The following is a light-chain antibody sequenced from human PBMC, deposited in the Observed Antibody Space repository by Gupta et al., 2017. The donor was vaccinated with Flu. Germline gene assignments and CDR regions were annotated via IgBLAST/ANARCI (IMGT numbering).Light chain of an antibody. CDR3: RSYTSSSDLYV. Sequence: MTNSCTGSSSGVGGDNNVSGYRHHPGNAPKLMIYEVSVRPSGVSNRFSASKSGNTASLTISGLQAEDEADYYCRSYTSSSDLYVFGTGTKVTVL. CDR1: SSGVGGDNN. J-gene: IGLJ1*01. CDR2: EVS. V-gene: IGLV2-14*01.